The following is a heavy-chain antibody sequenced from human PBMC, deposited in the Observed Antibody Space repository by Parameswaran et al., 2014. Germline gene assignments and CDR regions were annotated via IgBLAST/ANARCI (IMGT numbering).Heavy chain of an antibody. V-gene: IGHV3-53*01. CDR3: ARSKVGAPFDY. Sequence: RWIRQPPGKGLEWVSVIYSGGSTYYADSVKGRFTISRDNSKNTLYLQMNSLRAEDTAVYYCARSKVGAPFDYWGQGTLVTVSS. CDR2: IYSGGST. J-gene: IGHJ4*02. D-gene: IGHD1-26*01.